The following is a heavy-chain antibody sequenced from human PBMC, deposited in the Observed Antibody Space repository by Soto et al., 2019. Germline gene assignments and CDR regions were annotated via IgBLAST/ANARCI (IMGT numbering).Heavy chain of an antibody. CDR1: GFIFNRYG. CDR2: IWYDGSDK. J-gene: IGHJ6*04. CDR3: ARGSGRPRLRYYGMDL. Sequence: GGSLRLSCAASGFIFNRYGMHWVRQVPGKGLEWVADIWYDGSDKYYADSVKGRFTTSRDNSKNTLYLQMNNLRAEDTAVFYCARGSGRPRLRYYGMDLRGKATTVTVSS. V-gene: IGHV3-33*01.